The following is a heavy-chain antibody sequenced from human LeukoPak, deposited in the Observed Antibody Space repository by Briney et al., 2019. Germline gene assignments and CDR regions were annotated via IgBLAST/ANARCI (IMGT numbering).Heavy chain of an antibody. D-gene: IGHD4-17*01. V-gene: IGHV3-7*01. CDR2: IKQDGSGK. Sequence: PGGSLRLSCAASGFSFSNYWMSWVRRAPEKGLEWVANIKQDGSGKQYVDSMKGRFTISRDNAKNSLYLQMNSLRAEDTAVYYCARDRDDGRFEYWGQGTLVTVSS. CDR3: ARDRDDGRFEY. CDR1: GFSFSNYW. J-gene: IGHJ4*02.